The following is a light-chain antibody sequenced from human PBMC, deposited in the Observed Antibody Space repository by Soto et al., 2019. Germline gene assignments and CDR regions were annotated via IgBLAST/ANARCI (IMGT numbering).Light chain of an antibody. CDR2: EAY. Sequence: QSALTQPASVSGSPGQSITISCSGTSSDVGSYSLVSWFQQLPGKAPKLMIYEAYKRPSGVSNRFSGSKSGNTASLTISGLQAEVEADYYCCSYAGSSTWVFGGGTKLTVL. V-gene: IGLV2-23*01. CDR1: SSDVGSYSL. CDR3: CSYAGSSTWV. J-gene: IGLJ3*02.